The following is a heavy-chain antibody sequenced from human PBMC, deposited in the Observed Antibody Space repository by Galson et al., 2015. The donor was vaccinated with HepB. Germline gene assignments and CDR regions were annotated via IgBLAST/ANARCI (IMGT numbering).Heavy chain of an antibody. CDR1: GFTFSPYD. CDR2: ISSSSRTI. Sequence: SLRLSCAASGFTFSPYDMNWVRQAPGKGLEWISFISSSSRTIYYADSVKGRFTISRDNAKNSLYLRMNSLRAEDTAVYYCARRIDSWGQGTLVTVSS. J-gene: IGHJ4*02. V-gene: IGHV3-48*01. CDR3: ARRIDS.